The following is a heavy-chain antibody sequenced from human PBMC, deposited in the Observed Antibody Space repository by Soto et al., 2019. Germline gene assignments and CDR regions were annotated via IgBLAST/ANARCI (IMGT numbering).Heavy chain of an antibody. CDR1: GFTFSDYY. D-gene: IGHD2-2*01. V-gene: IGHV3-11*06. CDR2: ISSSSSYT. CDR3: ARRLTAANYYYGMDV. Sequence: GGSLRLSCAASGFTFSDYYMSWIRQAPGKGLEWVSYISSSSSYTNYADSVKGRFTISRDNAKNSLYLQMNSLRAEDTAVYYCARRLTAANYYYGMDVWGQGTTVTVSS. J-gene: IGHJ6*02.